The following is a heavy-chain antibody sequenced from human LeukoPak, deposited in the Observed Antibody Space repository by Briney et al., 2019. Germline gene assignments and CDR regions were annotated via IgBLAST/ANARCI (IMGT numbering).Heavy chain of an antibody. Sequence: SETLSLTCTVSGGSISSSSYYWGWIRQPPGKGLEWIGSIYYSGSTYYNPSLKSRVTISVDTSKNQFSLKLSSVTAADTAVYYCASLSLSPFDYWGQGTLVTVSS. V-gene: IGHV4-39*07. D-gene: IGHD3-16*02. J-gene: IGHJ4*02. CDR3: ASLSLSPFDY. CDR1: GGSISSSSYY. CDR2: IYYSGST.